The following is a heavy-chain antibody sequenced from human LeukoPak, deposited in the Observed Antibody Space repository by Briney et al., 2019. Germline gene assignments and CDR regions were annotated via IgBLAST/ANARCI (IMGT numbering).Heavy chain of an antibody. V-gene: IGHV1-8*01. D-gene: IGHD1-7*01. CDR1: GYTFTSYD. CDR3: ARSELELLNWFDP. J-gene: IGHJ5*02. CDR2: MNSNSGNT. Sequence: ASVKVSCKASGYTFTSYDINWVRQATGQGLEWMGWMNSNSGNTGYAQKFQGRVTMTRNTSISTAYMELSSLRSEDTAVYYCARSELELLNWFDPWGQGTLVTVSS.